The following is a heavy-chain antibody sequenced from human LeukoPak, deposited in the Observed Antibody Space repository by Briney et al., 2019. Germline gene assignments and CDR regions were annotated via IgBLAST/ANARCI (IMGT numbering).Heavy chain of an antibody. J-gene: IGHJ4*02. Sequence: GGTLRLSCAASGFTFSSYAMSCVRQAPGKGLEWVAVISYDGSNKYYADSVKGRFTISRDNSKNTLYLQMNSLRAEDTAVYYCAKVDDSSGYYWRGGFHYWGQGTLVTVSS. CDR3: AKVDDSSGYYWRGGFHY. D-gene: IGHD3-22*01. CDR1: GFTFSSYA. V-gene: IGHV3-30*18. CDR2: ISYDGSNK.